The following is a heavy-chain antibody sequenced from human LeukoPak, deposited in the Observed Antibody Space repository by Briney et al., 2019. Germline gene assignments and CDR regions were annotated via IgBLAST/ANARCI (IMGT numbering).Heavy chain of an antibody. Sequence: GVSLKISCKGSGYSFTSYWIDWVRQMPGKGLEWMRIIYPGDSDTRYSPSFQGQVTISADKSISTAYLQWSSLKASDTAMYYCASRYCSSTSCYPQFDYWGQGTLVTVSS. J-gene: IGHJ4*02. CDR1: GYSFTSYW. CDR2: IYPGDSDT. V-gene: IGHV5-51*01. D-gene: IGHD2-2*01. CDR3: ASRYCSSTSCYPQFDY.